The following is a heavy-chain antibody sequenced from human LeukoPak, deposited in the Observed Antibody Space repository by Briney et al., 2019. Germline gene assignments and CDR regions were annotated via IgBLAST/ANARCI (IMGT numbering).Heavy chain of an antibody. V-gene: IGHV4-34*01. CDR3: ARGIYCSGGSCYPGDAFDI. CDR2: INHSGST. CDR1: GFTFSDYS. Sequence: GSLRLSCAASGFTFSDYSMYWIRQPPGKGLEWIGEINHSGSTSYNPSLKSRVTISVDTSKNQFSLKLNSVTAADTAVYYCARGIYCSGGSCYPGDAFDIWGQGTLVTVSS. J-gene: IGHJ3*02. D-gene: IGHD2-15*01.